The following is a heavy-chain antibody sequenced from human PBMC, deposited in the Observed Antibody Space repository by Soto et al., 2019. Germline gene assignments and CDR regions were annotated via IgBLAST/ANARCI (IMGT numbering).Heavy chain of an antibody. CDR3: PRNRGVAPPVAGNTHYYYYMDV. Sequence: QDQLVQSGAEVKKPGASVTVSCKASGYSFTNYGVTWVRQAPGQGLEWMGWISAFNGNTNYAQNLQGRVTMTTDASRSTAYMELGSLRSDDTAVYYWPRNRGVAPPVAGNTHYYYYMDVWGKGTTVTVSS. CDR1: GYSFTNYG. J-gene: IGHJ6*03. D-gene: IGHD6-19*01. V-gene: IGHV1-18*01. CDR2: ISAFNGNT.